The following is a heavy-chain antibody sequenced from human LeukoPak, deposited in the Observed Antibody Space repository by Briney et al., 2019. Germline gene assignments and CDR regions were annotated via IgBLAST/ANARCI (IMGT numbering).Heavy chain of an antibody. CDR1: GYSFITHG. Sequence: ASVKVSCKASGYSFITHGITWVRQAPGQGLQWVGWISTYSGNAHYAQRLLDRVTLSKDTATTTAYLEVRNLRSDDTAVYYCARDLAVLGVVFTSYMDVWGKGTPVIVSS. CDR2: ISTYSGNA. D-gene: IGHD3-3*01. J-gene: IGHJ6*03. CDR3: ARDLAVLGVVFTSYMDV. V-gene: IGHV1-18*01.